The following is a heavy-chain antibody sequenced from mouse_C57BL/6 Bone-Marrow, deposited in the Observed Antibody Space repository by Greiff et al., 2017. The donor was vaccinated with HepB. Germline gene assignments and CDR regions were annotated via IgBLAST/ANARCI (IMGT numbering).Heavy chain of an antibody. D-gene: IGHD2-4*01. CDR1: GYTFTSYW. CDR3: TSYDYAYWYFDV. CDR2: IYPGNSDT. J-gene: IGHJ1*03. V-gene: IGHV1-5*01. Sequence: EVKVVESGTVLARPGASVKMSCKTSGYTFTSYWMHWVKQRPGQGLEWIGAIYPGNSDTSYNQKFKGKAKLTAVTSASTAYMELSSLTNEDSAVDYCTSYDYAYWYFDVWGTGTTVTVSS.